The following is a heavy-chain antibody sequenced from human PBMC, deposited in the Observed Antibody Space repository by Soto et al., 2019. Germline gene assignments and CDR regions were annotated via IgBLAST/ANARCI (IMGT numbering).Heavy chain of an antibody. CDR3: ARDYILTGFTFDY. D-gene: IGHD3-9*01. CDR2: ISSSSSTI. Sequence: PGGSLRLSCAASGFTFSSYSMNWVRQAPGKGLEWVSYISSSSSTIYYADSVKGRFTISRDNAKNSLYLQMNSLRAEDTAVYYCARDYILTGFTFDYWGQGTLVTVSS. CDR1: GFTFSSYS. V-gene: IGHV3-48*01. J-gene: IGHJ4*02.